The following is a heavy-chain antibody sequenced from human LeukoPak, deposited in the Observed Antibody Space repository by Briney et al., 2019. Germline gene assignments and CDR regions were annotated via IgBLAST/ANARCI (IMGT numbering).Heavy chain of an antibody. CDR1: GGSIGSGSYY. Sequence: SETLSLTCTVSGGSIGSGSYYWRWMRQPAGKALEWIGRIYTSGSINYNPSLKSRDTISVDPSMNQFSLELSAVTAADPAVYYCAASHSSSWPFDYWGQGTLVTVSS. D-gene: IGHD6-13*01. CDR2: IYTSGSI. J-gene: IGHJ4*02. CDR3: AASHSSSWPFDY. V-gene: IGHV4-61*02.